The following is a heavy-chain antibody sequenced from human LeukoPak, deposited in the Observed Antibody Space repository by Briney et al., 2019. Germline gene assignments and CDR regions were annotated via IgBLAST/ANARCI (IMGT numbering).Heavy chain of an antibody. Sequence: PGGSPRLSCAASGFTFSSYGMNWVRQAPGKGLEWVSSISRSSVYIYYADSVKGRFTISRDDAKNSLYLQMNSLRAEDTAVYNCARGEERETYGLGSFYMAFGAFDIWGQGTMVTVSS. D-gene: IGHD3-10*01. V-gene: IGHV3-21*01. CDR2: ISRSSVYI. CDR3: ARGEERETYGLGSFYMAFGAFDI. CDR1: GFTFSSYG. J-gene: IGHJ3*02.